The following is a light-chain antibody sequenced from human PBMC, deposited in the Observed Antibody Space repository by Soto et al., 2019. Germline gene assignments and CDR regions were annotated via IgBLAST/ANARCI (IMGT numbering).Light chain of an antibody. CDR1: SSDVGGYNY. CDR3: SSYTSSSTTGYV. V-gene: IGLV2-14*01. Sequence: QSALTQPASVSGSPGQSITISCTGTSSDVGGYNYVSWYQQHPGKAPKLMIYDVSNRPSGVSNRFSGSKSGNTASLTISGLQAEDEAEYYCSSYTSSSTTGYVFGTGTKVTVL. J-gene: IGLJ1*01. CDR2: DVS.